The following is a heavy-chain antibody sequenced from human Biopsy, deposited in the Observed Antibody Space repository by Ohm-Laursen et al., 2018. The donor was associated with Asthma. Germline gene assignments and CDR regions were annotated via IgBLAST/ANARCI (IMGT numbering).Heavy chain of an antibody. CDR2: INSVFGTT. J-gene: IGHJ4*02. CDR1: GGTFNTYV. V-gene: IGHV1-69*01. Sequence: SSVKVSCKSLGGTFNTYVIGWVRQAPGQGLEWMGGINSVFGTTTYPQKFQDRVTITADDSTSTVYMEWSSLRSEDTAVYYCARKGGSCISRTCYSLDFWGQGTLVTVSS. CDR3: ARKGGSCISRTCYSLDF. D-gene: IGHD2-2*01.